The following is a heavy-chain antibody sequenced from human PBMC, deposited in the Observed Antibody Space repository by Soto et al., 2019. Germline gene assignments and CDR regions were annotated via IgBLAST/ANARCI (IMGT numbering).Heavy chain of an antibody. CDR3: ARGGYMVRGAGYFDL. Sequence: QVQLQQWGAGLLKPSETLSLTCAVYGGSFSGYYWSWIRQPPGKGLEWIGEINHSGSTNYNPSLKVRVTILVDTSKNQFSLKLSSVTAADTAVYYCARGGYMVRGAGYFDLWGRGTLVTVSS. V-gene: IGHV4-34*01. J-gene: IGHJ2*01. D-gene: IGHD3-10*01. CDR2: INHSGST. CDR1: GGSFSGYY.